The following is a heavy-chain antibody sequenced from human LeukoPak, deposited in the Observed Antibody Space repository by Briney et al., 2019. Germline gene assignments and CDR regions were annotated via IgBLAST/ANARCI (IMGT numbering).Heavy chain of an antibody. CDR1: GFTLSSYV. D-gene: IGHD2-15*01. CDR3: ARDSGGSSPFDY. J-gene: IGHJ4*02. CDR2: ISYDGSNK. V-gene: IGHV3-30*04. Sequence: GGSLRLSCAASGFTLSSYVMHWVRQAPGKGLEWVAVISYDGSNKYYADSVKGRFTISRDNAKNSLYLQMNSLRAEDTAVYYCARDSGGSSPFDYWGQGTLVTVSS.